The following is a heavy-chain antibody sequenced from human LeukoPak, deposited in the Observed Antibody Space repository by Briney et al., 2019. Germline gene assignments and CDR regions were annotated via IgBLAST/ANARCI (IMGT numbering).Heavy chain of an antibody. CDR1: GFTVSSNY. J-gene: IGHJ4*02. D-gene: IGHD3-22*01. Sequence: PGGSLRLSCAASGFTVSSNYMSWVRQAPGKGLEWVSVIYSGGSTYYADSVKGRFTISRDNSKNTLYLQMNSLRAEDTAVYYCASEVEYYYDSSGYYLFDYWGQGTLVTVSS. V-gene: IGHV3-66*01. CDR3: ASEVEYYYDSSGYYLFDY. CDR2: IYSGGST.